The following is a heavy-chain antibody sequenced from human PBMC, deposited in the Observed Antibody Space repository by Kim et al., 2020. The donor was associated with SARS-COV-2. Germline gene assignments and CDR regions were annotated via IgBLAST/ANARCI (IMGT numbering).Heavy chain of an antibody. CDR2: ISAGNGNT. V-gene: IGHV1-3*01. CDR1: GYTFTNSA. Sequence: ASVKVSCKASGYTFTNSAIHWVRQAPGQSLEWMGWISAGNGNTKYSQNFQGRVTLTRDTAASTAYMELSSLRSEDTAVYYCAAEIDGFDIWGQGTMVTVSS. CDR3: AAEIDGFDI. J-gene: IGHJ3*02.